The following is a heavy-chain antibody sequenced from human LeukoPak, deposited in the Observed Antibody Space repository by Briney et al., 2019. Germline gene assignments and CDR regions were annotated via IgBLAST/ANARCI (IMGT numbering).Heavy chain of an antibody. J-gene: IGHJ2*01. CDR1: GFTFNSYG. CDR3: ARGGRYCSGGSCSLWYFDL. CDR2: ISFDGSNK. Sequence: GGSLRLSCAASGFTFNSYGMHWVRQAPGKGLEWVTVISFDGSNKYYADSVKGRFTISRDNSKNTLYLQMNSLRAEDTALYYCARGGRYCSGGSCSLWYFDLWGRGTLVTVSS. V-gene: IGHV3-30*03. D-gene: IGHD2-15*01.